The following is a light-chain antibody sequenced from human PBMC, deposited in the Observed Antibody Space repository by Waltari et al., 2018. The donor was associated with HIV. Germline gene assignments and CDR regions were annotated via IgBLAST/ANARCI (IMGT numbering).Light chain of an antibody. J-gene: IGLJ2*01. CDR2: EVT. V-gene: IGLV2-8*01. Sequence: QSALTQPPSASGSPGQSVTISCTGPSSAIGVYNFVSWYQHHPGKAPKLLMYEVTKRPAGVPDRFSGSKSGNTASLTVAGLQADDEADYSCSSYAGSNYFVVFGGGTKLTVL. CDR1: SSAIGVYNF. CDR3: SSYAGSNYFVV.